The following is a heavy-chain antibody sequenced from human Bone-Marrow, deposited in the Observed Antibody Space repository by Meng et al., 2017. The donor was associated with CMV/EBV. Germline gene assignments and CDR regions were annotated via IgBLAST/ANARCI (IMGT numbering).Heavy chain of an antibody. CDR2: IKQDGSEK. J-gene: IGHJ6*02. CDR3: ARDNARFLEWPYYYYGMDV. V-gene: IGHV3-7*01. D-gene: IGHD3-3*01. Sequence: GGSLRLSCAASGFTFSSYWMSWVRQAPGKGLEWVANIKQDGSEKYYVDSVKGRFTISRDNSKNTLYLQMNSLRAEDTAVYYCARDNARFLEWPYYYYGMDVWGQGTTVTVSS. CDR1: GFTFSSYW.